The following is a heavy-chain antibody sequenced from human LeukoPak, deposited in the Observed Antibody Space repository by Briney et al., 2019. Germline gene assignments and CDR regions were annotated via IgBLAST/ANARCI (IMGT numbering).Heavy chain of an antibody. D-gene: IGHD1-26*01. CDR3: SRESGPFCPFGY. Sequence: SETLSLTCGVSGGSISGTNWWSWVGQPPGQGLEWIGEISLAGQTNYNPSLNGRVTMSLDKSSNQLSLHLTSVTAADTATYYCSRESGPFCPFGYWGQGTLVIVSS. CDR2: ISLAGQT. CDR1: GGSISGTNW. J-gene: IGHJ4*02. V-gene: IGHV4/OR15-8*02.